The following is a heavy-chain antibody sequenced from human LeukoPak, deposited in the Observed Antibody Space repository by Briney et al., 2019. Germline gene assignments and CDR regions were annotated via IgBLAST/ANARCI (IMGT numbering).Heavy chain of an antibody. J-gene: IGHJ4*02. CDR1: GYTFTAYY. Sequence: ASVKVSCKASGYTFTAYYIHWVRQAPGQGLEWMGWIHPRSGETNYAYKFRGRVTMTRDTSISTTYMDLGSLGSDDTAVYYCARDGEYGTGSYYRGCFDYWGQGTLVTVSS. D-gene: IGHD3-10*01. V-gene: IGHV1-2*02. CDR2: IHPRSGET. CDR3: ARDGEYGTGSYYRGCFDY.